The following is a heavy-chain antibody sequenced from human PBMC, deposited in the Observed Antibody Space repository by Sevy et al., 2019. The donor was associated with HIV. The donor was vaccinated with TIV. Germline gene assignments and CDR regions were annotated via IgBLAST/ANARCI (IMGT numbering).Heavy chain of an antibody. CDR1: GFTFSRFW. CDR3: ARNRDDSSGFHMDV. CDR2: IKQDGSEK. J-gene: IGHJ6*02. Sequence: GGSLRLSCAASGFTFSRFWMSWVRQAPGKGLEWVANIKQDGSEKYYVDSVKGRFTISRDNAKKSLYLQMNSLRAEDTAMYLCARNRDDSSGFHMDVWGQGTTVTVSS. D-gene: IGHD5-12*01. V-gene: IGHV3-7*01.